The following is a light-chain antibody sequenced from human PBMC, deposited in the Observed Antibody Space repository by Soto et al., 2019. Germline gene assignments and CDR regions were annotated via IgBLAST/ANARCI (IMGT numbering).Light chain of an antibody. CDR2: EVS. J-gene: IGLJ3*02. CDR1: SSDVGGYNY. V-gene: IGLV2-14*01. CDR3: CSYAGSSRV. Sequence: QSVLTQPASVSGSPGQSITISCTGTSSDVGGYNYVSWYQQHPGKAPKLMIYEVSNRPSGVSNRFSGSKSGNTASLTISGLQAEDEADYYCCSYAGSSRVFGGGTKLTVL.